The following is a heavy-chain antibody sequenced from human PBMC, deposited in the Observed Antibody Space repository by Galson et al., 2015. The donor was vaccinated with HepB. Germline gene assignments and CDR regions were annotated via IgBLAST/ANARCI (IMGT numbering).Heavy chain of an antibody. D-gene: IGHD2-15*01. J-gene: IGHJ4*02. V-gene: IGHV3-23*01. CDR2: ISGSGGST. CDR3: AKELDHYCSGGSCPFDY. Sequence: SLRLSCAASGFTFSSYAMSWVRQAPGKGLEWVSAISGSGGSTYYADSVKGRFTISRDNSKNTLYLQMNSLRAEDTAVYYCAKELDHYCSGGSCPFDYWGQGTLVTVSS. CDR1: GFTFSSYA.